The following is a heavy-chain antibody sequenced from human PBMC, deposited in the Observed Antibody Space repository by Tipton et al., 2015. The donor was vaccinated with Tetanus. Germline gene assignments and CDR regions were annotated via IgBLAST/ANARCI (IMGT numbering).Heavy chain of an antibody. CDR1: GFTFDSYA. J-gene: IGHJ4*02. D-gene: IGHD2/OR15-2a*01. CDR2: ISWKSDSI. Sequence: SLRLSCAASGFTFDSYAMHWVRQTPGKGLEWVAGISWKSDSIGYADSVKGRFTISRDNSKNSLFLHMSSLRDEDTALYHCARVPNENCSHTYCFFDYWGQGTLVAVSS. V-gene: IGHV3-9*01. CDR3: ARVPNENCSHTYCFFDY.